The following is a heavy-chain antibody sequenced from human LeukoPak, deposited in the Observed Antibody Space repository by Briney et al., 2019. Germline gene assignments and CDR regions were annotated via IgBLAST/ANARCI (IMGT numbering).Heavy chain of an antibody. D-gene: IGHD6-19*01. CDR1: GFTFSSYE. CDR3: ATVLGGWTDNTCAD. J-gene: IGHJ4*02. CDR2: ISSSGSTI. Sequence: GGSLRLSCAASGFTFSSYEMNWVRQAPGKGLEWVSYISSSGSTIYYADSVRGRFTISRDNAKNSLYLQMNILGDEDTAVYYCATVLGGWTDNTCADWGQGVLVTASS. V-gene: IGHV3-48*03.